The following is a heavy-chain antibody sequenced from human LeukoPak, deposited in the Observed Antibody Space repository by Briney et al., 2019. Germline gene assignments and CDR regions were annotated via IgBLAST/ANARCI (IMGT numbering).Heavy chain of an antibody. CDR3: ARVPLSIAAAGQFDY. CDR2: VYYKGNT. J-gene: IGHJ4*02. D-gene: IGHD6-13*01. Sequence: SETLSLTCIVSGGSISSSSYYWGWIRQPPGKGLEWIGSVYYKGNTYYIPSLKSRVTMSVDTSKNQSSLKLSSVTAADTAVYYCARVPLSIAAAGQFDYWGQGTLVTVSS. V-gene: IGHV4-39*07. CDR1: GGSISSSSYY.